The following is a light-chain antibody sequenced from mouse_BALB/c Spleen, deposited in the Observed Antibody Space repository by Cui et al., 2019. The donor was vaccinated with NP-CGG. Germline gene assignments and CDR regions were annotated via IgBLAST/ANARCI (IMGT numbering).Light chain of an antibody. CDR2: GTN. Sequence: QADVTQESALTTSPGETVTLTCRSSTGAVTTSNYANWVQEKPDHLFTGLIGGTNNRAPGVPARFSGSLIGDKAALTITGAQTEDEAKYFCALWYSNHWVFGGGTKLTVL. J-gene: IGLJ1*01. CDR1: TGAVTTSNY. V-gene: IGLV1*01. CDR3: ALWYSNHWV.